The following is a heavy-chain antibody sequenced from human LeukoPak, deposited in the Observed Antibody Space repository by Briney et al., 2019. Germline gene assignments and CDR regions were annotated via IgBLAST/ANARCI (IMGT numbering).Heavy chain of an antibody. V-gene: IGHV4-31*03. CDR2: IYYSGST. Sequence: SETLSLTCTVSGGSISSGGYYWSWIRQHPGKGLEWIGYIYYSGSTYYNPSLKSRVTISVDTSKNQFSLKLSSVTAADTAVYYCARASYDFWSGYYTKEYNWFDPWGQGTLVTVSS. D-gene: IGHD3-3*01. CDR1: GGSISSGGYY. J-gene: IGHJ5*02. CDR3: ARASYDFWSGYYTKEYNWFDP.